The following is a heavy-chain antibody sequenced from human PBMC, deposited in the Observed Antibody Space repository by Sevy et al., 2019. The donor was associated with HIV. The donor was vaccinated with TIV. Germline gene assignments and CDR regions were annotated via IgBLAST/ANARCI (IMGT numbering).Heavy chain of an antibody. CDR1: GFTFSSHW. D-gene: IGHD6-13*01. Sequence: GGSLRLSCAASGFTFSSHWMSWVRQAPGKGLEWVANIRQDGSDKHYVDPVKGRFIISRDNAKNSLSLQMNSLRVEDTAVYYCARDTGGIGIDVWGQGTTVTVSS. CDR3: ARDTGGIGIDV. V-gene: IGHV3-7*01. CDR2: IRQDGSDK. J-gene: IGHJ6*02.